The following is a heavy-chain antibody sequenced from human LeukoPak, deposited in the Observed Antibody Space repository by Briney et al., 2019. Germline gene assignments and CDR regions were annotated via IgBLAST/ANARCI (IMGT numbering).Heavy chain of an antibody. V-gene: IGHV1-8*01. D-gene: IGHD3-3*01. CDR3: ARGKTYYDFWSGYSYQYYFDY. CDR2: MNPNSGNT. CDR1: GYTFTSYD. J-gene: IGHJ4*02. Sequence: RASVKVSCKASGYTFTSYDINWVRQATGQGLEWMGWMNPNSGNTGYAQKFQGRVTMTRNTSISTAYMELSNLRSEDTAVYYCARGKTYYDFWSGYSYQYYFDYWGQGTLVTVSS.